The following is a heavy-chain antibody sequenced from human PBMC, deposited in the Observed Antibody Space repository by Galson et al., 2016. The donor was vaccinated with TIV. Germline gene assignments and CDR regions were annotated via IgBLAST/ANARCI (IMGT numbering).Heavy chain of an antibody. CDR1: GGTLSRFT. CDR3: AIYDSSGYYSAEFFQQ. V-gene: IGHV1-69*02. D-gene: IGHD3-22*01. Sequence: SCKASGGTLSRFTVSWVRQAPGQGLEWMGSIIPLLGIGNHAQKFQNRVAITADRSTSAAYMELSSLKSEDTAVYYCAIYDSSGYYSAEFFQQWGQGTLLIVSS. CDR2: IIPLLGIG. J-gene: IGHJ1*01.